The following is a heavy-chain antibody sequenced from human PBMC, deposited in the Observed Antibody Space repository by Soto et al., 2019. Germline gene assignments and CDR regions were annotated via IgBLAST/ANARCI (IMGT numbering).Heavy chain of an antibody. Sequence: QVQLVQSGAEVKKPGASVKVSCKASGYTFTSYDINWVRQATGQGLEWMGWMNPNSGNTGYAQKFQGRVTMTRNTSIGTAYMELSSLRSEDTAVYYCARVEYQLLPAGYWGQGTLVTVSS. J-gene: IGHJ4*02. CDR1: GYTFTSYD. CDR2: MNPNSGNT. CDR3: ARVEYQLLPAGY. D-gene: IGHD2-2*01. V-gene: IGHV1-8*01.